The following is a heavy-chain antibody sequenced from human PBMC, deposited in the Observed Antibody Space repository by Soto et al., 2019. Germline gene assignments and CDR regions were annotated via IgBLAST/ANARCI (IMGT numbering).Heavy chain of an antibody. CDR1: GGTFSSYA. J-gene: IGHJ6*02. CDR2: VIPIFGTA. D-gene: IGHD1-1*01. V-gene: IGHV1-69*01. Sequence: QVQLVQSGAEVKKPGASVKVSCKASGGTFSSYAISWVRQAPGQGLEWMGGVIPIFGTANYAQKLQGRVTITADESMSTAYMELSSLRSEDTAVYYCARSGMERRTYYYGMDVWGQGTTVTVSS. CDR3: ARSGMERRTYYYGMDV.